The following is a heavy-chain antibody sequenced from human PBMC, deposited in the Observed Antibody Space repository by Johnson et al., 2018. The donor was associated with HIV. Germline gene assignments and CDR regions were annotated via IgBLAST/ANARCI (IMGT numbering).Heavy chain of an antibody. CDR2: IYSGGST. CDR3: ARESASSGRYSGAFDF. D-gene: IGHD1-26*01. CDR1: RFSVSSNY. Sequence: VQLVESGGGLIQPGGSLRLSCAASRFSVSSNYMTWVRQAPGKGLEWVSVIYSGGSTYHADSVKGRFTISRDNSNNTLYLQMNSLRAEDTAVYYCARESASSGRYSGAFDFWGQGTMVTVSS. J-gene: IGHJ3*01. V-gene: IGHV3-53*01.